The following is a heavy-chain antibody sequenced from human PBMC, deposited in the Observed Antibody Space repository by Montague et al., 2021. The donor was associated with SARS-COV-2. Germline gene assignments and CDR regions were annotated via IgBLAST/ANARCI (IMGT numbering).Heavy chain of an antibody. J-gene: IGHJ4*02. V-gene: IGHV4-39*01. Sequence: SETLSLTCTVSGGSISSSSYYWGWIRQPPGKGLEWIGSIYYSGTTYYNPSLKSRVTISVDTSKNQFSLKLSSVTAADTAVYYCARHVRSLMVRGPDFDYWGQGTLVTVS. CDR2: IYYSGTT. CDR3: ARHVRSLMVRGPDFDY. CDR1: GGSISSSSYY. D-gene: IGHD3-10*01.